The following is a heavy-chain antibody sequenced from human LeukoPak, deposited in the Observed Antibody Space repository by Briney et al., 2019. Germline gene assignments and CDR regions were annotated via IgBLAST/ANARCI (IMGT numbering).Heavy chain of an antibody. Sequence: KPSETLSLTCAVYGGSFSGYYWSWIRQPPGKGLEWIGEINHSGSTNYNPSLKSRVTISVDTSKNQFPLKLSSVTAADTAVYYCARGWGSGSFNWFDPWGQGTLVTVSS. CDR3: ARGWGSGSFNWFDP. D-gene: IGHD1-26*01. CDR1: GGSFSGYY. V-gene: IGHV4-34*01. CDR2: INHSGST. J-gene: IGHJ5*02.